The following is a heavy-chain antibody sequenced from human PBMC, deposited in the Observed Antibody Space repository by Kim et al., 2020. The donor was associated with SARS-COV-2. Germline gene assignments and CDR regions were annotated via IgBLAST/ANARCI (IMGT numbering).Heavy chain of an antibody. J-gene: IGHJ4*02. V-gene: IGHV3-74*01. Sequence: YADSVKGRFNISRDNAKSTLYLQMNGLRAEDTAVYYCASRRYTGTYYYLDYWGQGTLVTVSS. D-gene: IGHD1-26*01. CDR3: ASRRYTGTYYYLDY.